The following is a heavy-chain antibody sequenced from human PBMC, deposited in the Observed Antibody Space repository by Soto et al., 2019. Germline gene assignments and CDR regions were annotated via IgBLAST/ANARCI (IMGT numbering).Heavy chain of an antibody. D-gene: IGHD3-10*01. CDR2: IYYSGST. J-gene: IGHJ6*02. CDR1: GGSISSYY. CDR3: ARQPSPNFGGNYYGMDV. V-gene: IGHV4-59*08. Sequence: SETLSLTCTVSGGSISSYYWSWIRQPPGKGLEWIGYIYYSGSTNYNPYLKSRVTISVDTSKNQFSLKLSSVTAADTAVYYCARQPSPNFGGNYYGMDVWGQGTTVTVSS.